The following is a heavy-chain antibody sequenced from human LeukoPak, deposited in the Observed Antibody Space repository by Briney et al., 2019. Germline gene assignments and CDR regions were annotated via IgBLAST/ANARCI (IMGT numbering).Heavy chain of an antibody. CDR3: PRGTGHTTSSSHDS. CDR1: GFTVSSNY. J-gene: IGHJ5*01. V-gene: IGHV3-66*01. D-gene: IGHD6-6*01. Sequence: PGGSLRLSCAASGFTVSSNYMSWVRQAPGKGLEWVSVIYSGGSTYYADSVKGRFTISRDNFKNTLYLQMNSLRAEATDVYSCPRGTGHTTSSSHDSWGHGTLVTVS. CDR2: IYSGGST.